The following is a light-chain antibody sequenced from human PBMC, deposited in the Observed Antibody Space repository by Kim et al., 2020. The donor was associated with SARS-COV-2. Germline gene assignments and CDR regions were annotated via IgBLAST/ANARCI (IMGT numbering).Light chain of an antibody. Sequence: LGQTVRLTCQGDSLRNYYATWYQQRPGQAPVLVLYGKYNRPSGIPDRFSGSASGNTASLTITGAQAEDEADYYCNSRDSSGDHVVFGGGTQLDRP. J-gene: IGLJ3*02. CDR2: GKY. V-gene: IGLV3-19*01. CDR3: NSRDSSGDHVV. CDR1: SLRNYY.